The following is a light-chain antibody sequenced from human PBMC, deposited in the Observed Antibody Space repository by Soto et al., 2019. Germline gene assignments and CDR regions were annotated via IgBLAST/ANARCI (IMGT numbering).Light chain of an antibody. J-gene: IGLJ3*02. Sequence: QSVLTQPTSASGTPGQRVAISCSGSSSNIGRNTVNWYQQLPGTAPKLLIYSNNQRPSGVPDRFSASKSGTSASLAISGLQSEDEADYYCAAWDDGLNGSWVFGGGTKLTVL. V-gene: IGLV1-44*01. CDR3: AAWDDGLNGSWV. CDR1: SSNIGRNT. CDR2: SNN.